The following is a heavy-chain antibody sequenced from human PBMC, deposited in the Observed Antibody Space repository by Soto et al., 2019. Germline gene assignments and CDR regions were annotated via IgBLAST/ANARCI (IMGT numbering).Heavy chain of an antibody. CDR2: IYWDGDT. V-gene: IGHV2-5*02. CDR1: GFSHTTTGVA. CDR3: AHRPLTYYSDTGGYLTGFDS. D-gene: IGHD3-22*01. Sequence: QITLKESGPPLVKPTQTLTLTCTFSGFSHTTTGVAVAWIRQPPGKALEWLALIYWDGDTRYSPSLETRLTITKGTSKNEVALTMTNMDPVDTATYFCAHRPLTYYSDTGGYLTGFDSWGQGILVTVSS. J-gene: IGHJ5*01.